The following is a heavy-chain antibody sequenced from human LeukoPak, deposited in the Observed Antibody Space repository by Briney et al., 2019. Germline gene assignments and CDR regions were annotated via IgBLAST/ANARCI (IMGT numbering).Heavy chain of an antibody. V-gene: IGHV3-33*08. CDR1: GFSASNYG. CDR3: ARDLGYYDILTGYYDY. J-gene: IGHJ4*02. Sequence: GGSLRLSCAASGFSASNYGMHWVRQAPGKGLEWVAVIWYDGSDKYYADSVKGRFTISRDNSKNTLYLQMNSLRAEDTAVYYCARDLGYYDILTGYYDYWGQGTLVTVSS. D-gene: IGHD3-9*01. CDR2: IWYDGSDK.